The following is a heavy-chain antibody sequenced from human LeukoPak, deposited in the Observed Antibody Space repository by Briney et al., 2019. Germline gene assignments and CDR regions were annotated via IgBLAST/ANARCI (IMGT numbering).Heavy chain of an antibody. CDR3: ARDWYCSSSICYTDRNWFDP. CDR2: ISTTSTYA. V-gene: IGHV3-11*05. Sequence: GGSLRLSCAASGFTFSDYYMSYIRQAPGKGLEWVSYISTTSTYADYADSVRGRFTISRDNAKNLLYLQMNSLRPEDTAVYYCARDWYCSSSICYTDRNWFDPWGQGTLVTVSS. J-gene: IGHJ5*02. D-gene: IGHD2-2*02. CDR1: GFTFSDYY.